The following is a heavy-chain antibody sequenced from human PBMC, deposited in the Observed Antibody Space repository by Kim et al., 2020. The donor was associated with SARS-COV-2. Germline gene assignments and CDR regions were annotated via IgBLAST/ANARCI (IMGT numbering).Heavy chain of an antibody. V-gene: IGHV3-48*03. CDR3: ARDLGEFNWNEDGGFDY. CDR1: GFTFSSYE. J-gene: IGHJ4*02. CDR2: ISSSGSTI. Sequence: GGSLRLFCAASGFTFSSYEMNWVRQAPGKGLEWVSYISSSGSTIYYADSVKGRFTISRDNAKNSMYLQMNSLRAEDTAVYYCARDLGEFNWNEDGGFDYWGQGTLVTVSS. D-gene: IGHD3-16*01.